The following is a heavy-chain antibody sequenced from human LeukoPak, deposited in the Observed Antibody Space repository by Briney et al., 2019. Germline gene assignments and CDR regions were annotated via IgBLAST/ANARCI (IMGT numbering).Heavy chain of an antibody. Sequence: GGPLRLSCAASGFTVSSNYMSWVRKAPGKGLEWVANIKQDGSEIYYVDSVKGRFTISRDNAKDSLYLQMNSLRVEDTAVYYCARDYARGQGTLVTVSS. D-gene: IGHD3-16*01. V-gene: IGHV3-7*04. J-gene: IGHJ4*02. CDR3: ARDYA. CDR2: IKQDGSEI. CDR1: GFTVSSNY.